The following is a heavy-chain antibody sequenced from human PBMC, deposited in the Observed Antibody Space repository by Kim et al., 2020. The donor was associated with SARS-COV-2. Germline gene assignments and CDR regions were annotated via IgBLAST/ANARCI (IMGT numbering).Heavy chain of an antibody. V-gene: IGHV4-59*12. J-gene: IGHJ6*01. CDR3: SRDTVVRGGLDYYYGMDV. CDR2: IYYSGST. D-gene: IGHD2-15*01. CDR1: GGSISSYY. Sequence: AETLSLTCTVSGGSISSYYWSWIRQPPGKGLEWIGYIYYSGSTNYNPSLKSRVTISVDTSKNQFSLKLSSVTAADTAVYYCSRDTVVRGGLDYYYGMDV.